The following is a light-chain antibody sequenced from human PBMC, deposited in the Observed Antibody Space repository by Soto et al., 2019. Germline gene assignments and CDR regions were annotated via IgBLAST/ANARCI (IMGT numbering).Light chain of an antibody. CDR3: QQYGSSPPLT. Sequence: EIVLRQSPATLSLPPGERATLSCRASQTVSSSLAWYQQKPGQAPRLLIYEASSRATGIPARFSGSGSGTDFTLTISRLEPEDFAVYYCQQYGSSPPLTFGQGTRLEI. CDR1: QTVSSS. J-gene: IGKJ5*01. V-gene: IGKV3-20*01. CDR2: EAS.